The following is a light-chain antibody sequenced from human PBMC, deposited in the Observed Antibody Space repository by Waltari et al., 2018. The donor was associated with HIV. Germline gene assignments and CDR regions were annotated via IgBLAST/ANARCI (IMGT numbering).Light chain of an antibody. Sequence: EIVLTQSPATLSLSPGDRATLSCRASQSVSSYSAWYQQKPGQAPRLLIYDVSNRATGIPARFSGSGSGTDFTLTISSLEPEDFAVYYCQQRSTWPRTFGPGTKVDIK. CDR3: QQRSTWPRT. CDR2: DVS. V-gene: IGKV3-11*01. J-gene: IGKJ3*01. CDR1: QSVSSY.